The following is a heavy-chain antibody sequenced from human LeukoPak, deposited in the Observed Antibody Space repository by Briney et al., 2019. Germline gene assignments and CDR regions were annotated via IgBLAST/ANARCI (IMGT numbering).Heavy chain of an antibody. CDR2: IYTSGST. CDR1: GGSISSYY. Sequence: SETLSLTCTVSGGSISSYYWSWIRQPAGKGLEWIGRIYTSGSTNYNPSLKSRVTMSVDPSKNQFSLKLSSVTAADTAVYYCARDQGDIVVVPAAITNYYYYMDVWGKGTTVTISS. D-gene: IGHD2-2*01. CDR3: ARDQGDIVVVPAAITNYYYYMDV. V-gene: IGHV4-4*07. J-gene: IGHJ6*03.